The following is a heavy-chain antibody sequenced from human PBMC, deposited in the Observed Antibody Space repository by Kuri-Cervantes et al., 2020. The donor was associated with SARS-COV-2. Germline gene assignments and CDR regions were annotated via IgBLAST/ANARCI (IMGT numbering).Heavy chain of an antibody. CDR2: IYYSGST. D-gene: IGHD6-13*01. Sequence: SETLSFTCTVSGGSISSSSYYWGWIRQPPGKGLEWIGSIYYSGSTYYNPSLKSRVTISVDTSKNQFSLKLSSVTAADTAVYYCARESSSSWYWFDPWGQGTLVTVSS. V-gene: IGHV4-39*07. CDR1: GGSISSSSYY. J-gene: IGHJ5*02. CDR3: ARESSSSWYWFDP.